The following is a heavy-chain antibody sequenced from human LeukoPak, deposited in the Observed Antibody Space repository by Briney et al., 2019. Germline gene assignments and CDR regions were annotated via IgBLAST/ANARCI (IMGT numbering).Heavy chain of an antibody. Sequence: PGGSLRLSCAASGFTFSSYGMHWVRQAPGKGLEWVAVISYDGSNKYYAGSVKGRFTISRDNSKNTLYLQMNSLRAEDTAVYYCAKDAVTTDYYYMDVWGKGTTVTVSS. CDR2: ISYDGSNK. CDR1: GFTFSSYG. CDR3: AKDAVTTDYYYMDV. J-gene: IGHJ6*03. V-gene: IGHV3-30*18. D-gene: IGHD4-11*01.